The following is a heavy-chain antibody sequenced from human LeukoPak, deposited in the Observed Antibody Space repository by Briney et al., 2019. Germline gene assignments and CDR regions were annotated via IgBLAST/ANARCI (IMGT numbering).Heavy chain of an antibody. CDR3: AKWGDFDILTGYYVSDF. Sequence: GGSRRLSCVAAGFTFSNYAMSWVRQAPGKRLEWVSAVTGRGGSTYYADSVKGRFTISRDNSRNTLFLQMNSLRAEDTAIYYCAKWGDFDILTGYYVSDFWGQGTLVTVSS. D-gene: IGHD3-9*01. J-gene: IGHJ4*02. CDR1: GFTFSNYA. CDR2: VTGRGGST. V-gene: IGHV3-23*01.